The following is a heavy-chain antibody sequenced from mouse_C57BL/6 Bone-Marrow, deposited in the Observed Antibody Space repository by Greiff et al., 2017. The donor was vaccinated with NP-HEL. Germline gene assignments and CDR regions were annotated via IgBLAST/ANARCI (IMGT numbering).Heavy chain of an antibody. CDR3: ARGGVVAWYFDV. Sequence: VKLMESGPGLVAPSQSLSITCTVSGFSLTSYGVHWVRQPPGKGLEWLVVIWSDGSTTYNSALKSRLSISKDNSKSQVFLKMNSLQTDDTAMYYCARGGVVAWYFDVWGTGTTVTVSS. V-gene: IGHV2-6*03. CDR2: IWSDGST. CDR1: GFSLTSYG. J-gene: IGHJ1*03. D-gene: IGHD1-1*01.